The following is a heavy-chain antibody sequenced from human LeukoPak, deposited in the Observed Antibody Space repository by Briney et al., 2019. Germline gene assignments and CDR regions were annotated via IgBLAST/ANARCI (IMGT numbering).Heavy chain of an antibody. CDR3: AGGYSSGQGIDY. D-gene: IGHD6-19*01. V-gene: IGHV4-59*08. CDR2: IYYSGST. CDR1: GGSISSYY. Sequence: PSETLSLTCTVSGGSISSYYWSWIRQPPGKGLEWIGYIYYSGSTNYNPSLKSRVTISVDTSKNQFSLKLSSVTAADTAVYYCAGGYSSGQGIDYWGQGTLVTVSS. J-gene: IGHJ4*02.